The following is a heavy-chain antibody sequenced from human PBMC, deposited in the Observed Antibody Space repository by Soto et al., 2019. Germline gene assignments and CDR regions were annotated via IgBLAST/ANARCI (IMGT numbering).Heavy chain of an antibody. J-gene: IGHJ4*02. CDR1: GYTFTSYG. Sequence: KGCGAPVKVSCKASGYTFTSYGISWVRQAPGQGLEWMGWINTHNGNTNSAQKLQGRVTMTTDTSTSTAYMELRSLRSDDTAVYYCARSIVVVTALDYWGQGTLVTVSS. CDR3: ARSIVVVTALDY. V-gene: IGHV1-18*01. CDR2: INTHNGNT. D-gene: IGHD2-21*02.